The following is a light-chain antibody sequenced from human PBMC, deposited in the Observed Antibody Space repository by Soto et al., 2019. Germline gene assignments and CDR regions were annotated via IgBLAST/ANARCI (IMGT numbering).Light chain of an antibody. CDR2: AAS. J-gene: IGKJ1*01. V-gene: IGKV1-9*01. CDR3: KERNSYARL. CDR1: QGISSY. Sequence: DIQLTQSPSFLSASVGDRVTITCRASQGISSYLAWYQQKPGKAPKLLIYAASTLQSGVPSRFIHNGSRPEATLSISSRQPEDFATYYCKERNSYARLFGQGPKVEIK.